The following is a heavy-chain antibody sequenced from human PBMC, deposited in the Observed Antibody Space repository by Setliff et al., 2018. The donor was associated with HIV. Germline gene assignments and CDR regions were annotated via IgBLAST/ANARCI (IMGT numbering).Heavy chain of an antibody. CDR1: GGSISSGSYY. V-gene: IGHV4-61*02. Sequence: SETLSLTCTVSGGSISSGSYYWSWIRQPAGKGLEWIGRIYTSGSTNYNPSLKSRVTISVDTSKNQFSLKLNSVTAADTAVYYCARGLDGSSSWYDLWGRGTLVTVSS. J-gene: IGHJ2*01. D-gene: IGHD6-13*01. CDR3: ARGLDGSSSWYDL. CDR2: IYTSGST.